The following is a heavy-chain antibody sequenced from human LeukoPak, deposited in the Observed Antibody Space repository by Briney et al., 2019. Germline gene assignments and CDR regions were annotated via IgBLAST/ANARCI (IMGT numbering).Heavy chain of an antibody. Sequence: PSETLSLTCTVSGGSISSYYWSWIRQPPGKGLEWIGYIYYSGSTNYNPSLKSRVTISVDTSKNQFSLKLSSVTAADTAVHYCARVGCSSTSCYNGRGAFDIWGQGTMVTVSS. V-gene: IGHV4-59*12. J-gene: IGHJ3*02. CDR2: IYYSGST. CDR3: ARVGCSSTSCYNGRGAFDI. D-gene: IGHD2-2*02. CDR1: GGSISSYY.